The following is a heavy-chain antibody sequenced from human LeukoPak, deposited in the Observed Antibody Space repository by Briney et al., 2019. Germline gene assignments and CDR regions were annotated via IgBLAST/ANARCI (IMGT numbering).Heavy chain of an antibody. V-gene: IGHV3-7*05. Sequence: GGSLRLSCAASGFRFSTYWMSWVRQAPGKGLGWVANIKHDGSDKYYVDSVKGRFTISRDNAKNSLYLQMNSLRAEDTAVYYCSRDDQYCSWNWGQGTLVTVSS. D-gene: IGHD2-21*02. CDR2: IKHDGSDK. CDR1: GFRFSTYW. CDR3: SRDDQYCSWN. J-gene: IGHJ4*02.